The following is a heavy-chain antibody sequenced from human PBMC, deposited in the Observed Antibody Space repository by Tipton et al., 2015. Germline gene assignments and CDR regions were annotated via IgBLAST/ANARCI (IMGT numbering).Heavy chain of an antibody. D-gene: IGHD3-16*02. CDR2: INALNGNT. J-gene: IGHJ4*02. Sequence: QVQLVQSGAVVRKPGASVKVSCKASGYTFTDYGISWVRQAPGQGLEWMAWINALNGNTNYAQKFQDRVTMTTDTSTSTAHMELRSLKSDDTAVYYCARVRYRDSFWWGQGTLVTVSS. V-gene: IGHV1-18*01. CDR3: ARVRYRDSFW. CDR1: GYTFTDYG.